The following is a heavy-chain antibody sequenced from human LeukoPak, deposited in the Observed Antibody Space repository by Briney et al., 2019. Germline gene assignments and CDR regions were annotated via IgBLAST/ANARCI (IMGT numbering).Heavy chain of an antibody. J-gene: IGHJ6*04. CDR2: IIPIFGTA. Sequence: SVTVSRKPSGGTFSRYAISWVRPPPAQGLEWMGGIIPIFGTANYAQKFQGRVMITADESTSTAYMGLRSLRSEDTAVYYWARGGAGYWSGGSCSWYYGMDVWGKGTTVTVSS. CDR1: GGTFSRYA. D-gene: IGHD2-15*01. V-gene: IGHV1-69*01. CDR3: ARGGAGYWSGGSCSWYYGMDV.